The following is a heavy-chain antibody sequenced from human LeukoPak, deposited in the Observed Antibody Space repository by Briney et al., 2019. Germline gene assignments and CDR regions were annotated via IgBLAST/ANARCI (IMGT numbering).Heavy chain of an antibody. J-gene: IGHJ6*02. CDR3: VSSRVATPPYNDGMDV. CDR2: IHSSGFA. Sequence: SEILSLTCNVAGESITSGNEYWSWTRLPAGKRLEWIGRIHSSGFANYNRSLKSRVTISRDTSKNQLSLKVSSVTAADTVVYFCVSSRVATPPYNDGMDVWGQETTVVVSS. V-gene: IGHV4-61*02. CDR1: GESITSGNEY. D-gene: IGHD1-14*01.